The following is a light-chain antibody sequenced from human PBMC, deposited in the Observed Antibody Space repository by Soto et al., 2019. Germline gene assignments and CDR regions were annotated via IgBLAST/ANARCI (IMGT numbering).Light chain of an antibody. CDR1: SSNIGNNY. V-gene: IGLV1-51*01. CDR2: DNN. CDR3: RTWDSSLSAVV. J-gene: IGLJ2*01. Sequence: QSVLTQPPSVSAAPGQKVTISCSGSSSNIGNNYVTWYQQLPGRAPKLLIYDNNKRPSGIPDRFSGSKSGTSATLGITGLQTGDEADYYCRTWDSSLSAVVFGGGTKLTVL.